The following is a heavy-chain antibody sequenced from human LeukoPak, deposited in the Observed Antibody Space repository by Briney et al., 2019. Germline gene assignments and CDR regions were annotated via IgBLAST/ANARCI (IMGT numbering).Heavy chain of an antibody. J-gene: IGHJ4*02. Sequence: GGSLRLSCAASGFTFSDYYMSWIRQAPGKGLEWVSYISSSGSTIYYADSVKGRFTISRDNAKNSLYLQMNSLRAEDTAVYYCARQSYYYDSSGHYVYYFDYWGQGTPVTVSS. V-gene: IGHV3-11*01. CDR1: GFTFSDYY. CDR3: ARQSYYYDSSGHYVYYFDY. D-gene: IGHD3-22*01. CDR2: ISSSGSTI.